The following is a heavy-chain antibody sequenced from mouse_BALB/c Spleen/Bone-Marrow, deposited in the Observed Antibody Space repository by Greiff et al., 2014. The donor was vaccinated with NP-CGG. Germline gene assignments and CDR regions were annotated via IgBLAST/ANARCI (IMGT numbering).Heavy chain of an antibody. Sequence: EVKLEESGPELVKPGASVKISCKASGYTFTDYNMHWVKQSHGKSLEWIGYIYPYNGGAGYNQKFKSKATLTVDNSSSTAYMELRSLTADDSAVYYCARSYGNYDAWFAHWGQGTLVTFSA. D-gene: IGHD2-10*02. CDR3: ARSYGNYDAWFAH. CDR2: IYPYNGGA. V-gene: IGHV1S29*02. J-gene: IGHJ3*01. CDR1: GYTFTDYN.